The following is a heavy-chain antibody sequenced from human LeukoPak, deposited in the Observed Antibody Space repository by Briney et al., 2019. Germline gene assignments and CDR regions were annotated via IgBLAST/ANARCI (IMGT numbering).Heavy chain of an antibody. CDR2: IYYSGST. Sequence: SETLSLTCTVSGGSISSGGYYWSWIRQHPGKGLEWIGYIYYSGSTYYNPSLKSRVTISVDTSKNQFSLKLSSVTAADTAVYYCARAPPVPVTPTVAWFDPWGQGTLVTVSS. V-gene: IGHV4-31*03. CDR3: ARAPPVPVTPTVAWFDP. J-gene: IGHJ5*02. CDR1: GGSISSGGYY. D-gene: IGHD6-19*01.